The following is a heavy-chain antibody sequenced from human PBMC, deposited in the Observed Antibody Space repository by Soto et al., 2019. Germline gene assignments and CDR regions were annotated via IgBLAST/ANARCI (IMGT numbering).Heavy chain of an antibody. Sequence: PRLSCAASGVTFRSYAMSWVRQAPGKGLEWVSAISGSCGSTYYADSVKGRFTISRDNSKNTLYLQMNSLRAEDTAVYYCAKLTVVPAEYYYGMDVWGQGTTVTVSS. CDR1: GVTFRSYA. CDR2: ISGSCGST. V-gene: IGHV3-23*01. CDR3: AKLTVVPAEYYYGMDV. D-gene: IGHD2-15*01. J-gene: IGHJ6*02.